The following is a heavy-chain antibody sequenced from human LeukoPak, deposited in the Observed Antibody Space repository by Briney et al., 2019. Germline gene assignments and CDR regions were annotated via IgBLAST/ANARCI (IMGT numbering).Heavy chain of an antibody. V-gene: IGHV4-30-4*01. Sequence: PSETLSLTCTVSGGSISSGDYYWSWIRQPPGKGLEWIGYIYYSGSTYYNPSLKSRVTISVDTSKNQFSLKLSSVTAADTAVYYCAGGSGDGQLFDYWGQGTLVIVSS. CDR3: AGGSGDGQLFDY. J-gene: IGHJ4*02. D-gene: IGHD3-10*01. CDR2: IYYSGST. CDR1: GGSISSGDYY.